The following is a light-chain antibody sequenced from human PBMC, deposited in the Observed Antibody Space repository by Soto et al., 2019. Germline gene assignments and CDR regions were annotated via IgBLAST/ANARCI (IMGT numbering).Light chain of an antibody. Sequence: EIVLTQSPGTLSLSPGERATLSCRTSQNINKYLAWYQQKPGQAPRLLIYDASNRAPGIPARFSGSGSGTDFTLTISSLEPEDFAVYYCQQRSNWPITFGQGTRLEMK. CDR2: DAS. CDR1: QNINKY. V-gene: IGKV3-11*01. J-gene: IGKJ5*01. CDR3: QQRSNWPIT.